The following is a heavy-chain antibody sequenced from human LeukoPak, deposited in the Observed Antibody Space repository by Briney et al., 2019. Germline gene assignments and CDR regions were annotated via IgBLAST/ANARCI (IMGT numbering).Heavy chain of an antibody. V-gene: IGHV3-74*01. CDR1: GFTFSSYW. D-gene: IGHD6-6*01. CDR3: ATSSSGYNWFDP. CDR2: INNDGSIT. J-gene: IGHJ5*02. Sequence: QPGGSLRLSCAASGFTFSSYWMHWVRHAPGKGLVWVSRINNDGSITSYADSVKGRFTISRDNAKNTLYLQMNSLRAEDTAVYYCATSSSGYNWFDPWGQGTLVTVSS.